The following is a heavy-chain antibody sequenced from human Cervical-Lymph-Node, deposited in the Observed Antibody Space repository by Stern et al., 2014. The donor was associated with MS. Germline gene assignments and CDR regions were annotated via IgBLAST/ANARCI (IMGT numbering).Heavy chain of an antibody. CDR1: GDSFSTYA. V-gene: IGHV5-51*03. D-gene: IGHD4-11*01. CDR2: FYPSDSDI. CDR3: ASSLDADYIGYFDS. J-gene: IGHJ4*02. Sequence: VQLVESGAEVKKPGESLKISCRISGDSFSTYAIAWVRQMPGKGLEWMGMFYPSDSDIRYSPSFQGQVTISADQSISTAYLQWSSLKASDTAIYYCASSLDADYIGYFDSWGQGTLVTVSS.